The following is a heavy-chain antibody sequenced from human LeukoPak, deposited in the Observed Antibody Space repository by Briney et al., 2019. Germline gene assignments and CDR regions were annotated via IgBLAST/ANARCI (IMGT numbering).Heavy chain of an antibody. Sequence: ASVKVSCKASGYNFNSYYVHWVRQAPGQGLEWMGIINPSGNRVLPSDDSTIYAEKFQSRVVMTRDTSTTVVYMELSSLRSDDTAIYYCARGKVYASGTCNLDPWGQGTLVTVSS. CDR2: INPSGNRVLPSDDST. J-gene: IGHJ5*02. CDR3: ARGKVYASGTCNLDP. V-gene: IGHV1-46*02. D-gene: IGHD3-10*01. CDR1: GYNFNSYY.